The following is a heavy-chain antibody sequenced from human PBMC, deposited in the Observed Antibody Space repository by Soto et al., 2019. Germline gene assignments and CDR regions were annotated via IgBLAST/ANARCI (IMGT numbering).Heavy chain of an antibody. CDR1: GFTLSSYW. D-gene: IGHD6-19*01. CDR3: ARDPAPIGWCDY. CDR2: INRDGSST. V-gene: IGHV3-74*01. J-gene: IGHJ4*02. Sequence: GGSLRLSCAASGFTLSSYWMHWVRQAPGKGLEWVSRINRDGSSTSYADSVKGRFTISRDSAKNTLYLQMNSLRAEDTAVYYCARDPAPIGWCDYWGQGTLVTVSS.